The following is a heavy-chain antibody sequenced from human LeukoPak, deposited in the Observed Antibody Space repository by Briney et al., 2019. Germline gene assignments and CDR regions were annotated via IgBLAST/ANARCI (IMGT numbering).Heavy chain of an antibody. CDR2: IYYSGST. Sequence: PSETLSLTCTVSGGSISSSSYYWGWIRQPPGKGLEWIGSIYYSGSTYYNPSLKSRVTISVDTSKNQFSLKLSSVTAADTAVYYCARDQACSGGSCYPTLFDYWGQGTLVTVSS. V-gene: IGHV4-39*07. D-gene: IGHD2-15*01. J-gene: IGHJ4*02. CDR1: GGSISSSSYY. CDR3: ARDQACSGGSCYPTLFDY.